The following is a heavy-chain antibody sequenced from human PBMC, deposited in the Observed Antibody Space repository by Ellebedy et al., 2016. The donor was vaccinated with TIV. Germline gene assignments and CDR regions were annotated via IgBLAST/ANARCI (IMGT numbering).Heavy chain of an antibody. V-gene: IGHV4-39*07. D-gene: IGHD3-22*01. CDR2: IYYSGST. J-gene: IGHJ6*02. Sequence: SETLSLXXTVSGGSISSTSYYWGWIRQPPGKGLEWIGSIYYSGSTYYNPSLKSRVTISVDTSKNQFSLRLSSVTAADTAVYFCARDRMYYYDSSGSYQYYAMDVWGQGTTVTVSS. CDR3: ARDRMYYYDSSGSYQYYAMDV. CDR1: GGSISSTSYY.